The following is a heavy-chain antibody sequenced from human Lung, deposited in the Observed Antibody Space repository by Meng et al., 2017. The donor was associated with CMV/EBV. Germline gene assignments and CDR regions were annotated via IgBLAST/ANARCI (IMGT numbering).Heavy chain of an antibody. Sequence: SCAASRFTFSSYSMSWVRQAPGKGLEWVSVIYSGGSNTYYADSVKGRFTISRDNSKNTLYLQMKSLRAEDTAVYYCARNLQPIVGASGAYYSYYVMDVWXQGTXVTVSS. CDR3: ARNLQPIVGASGAYYSYYVMDV. V-gene: IGHV3-23*03. J-gene: IGHJ6*02. D-gene: IGHD1-26*01. CDR2: IYSGGSNT. CDR1: RFTFSSYS.